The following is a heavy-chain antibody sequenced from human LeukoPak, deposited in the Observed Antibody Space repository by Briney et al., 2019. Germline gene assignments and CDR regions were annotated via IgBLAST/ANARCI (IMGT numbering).Heavy chain of an antibody. J-gene: IGHJ4*01. V-gene: IGHV3-43*01. CDR3: AKDLGKAIAAAGTSGFDS. CDR2: INWDGGST. CDR1: GFNFDDYT. D-gene: IGHD6-13*01. Sequence: PGGSLRLSCAASGFNFDDYTMHWVRQIPGKSLEWVSLINWDGGSTFYADSVKGRFTISRDTRKNFLYLQMISLRTEDTALYYCAKDLGKAIAAAGTSGFDSWGRGTLVTVSS.